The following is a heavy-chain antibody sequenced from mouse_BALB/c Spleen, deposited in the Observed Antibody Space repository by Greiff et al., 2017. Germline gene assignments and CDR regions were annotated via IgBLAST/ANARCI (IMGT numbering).Heavy chain of an antibody. CDR3: TRDGGDFDV. CDR1: GFTFSSYT. V-gene: IGHV5-6-4*01. Sequence: EVKLVESGGGLVKPGGSLKLSCAASGFTFSSYTMSWVRQTPEKRLEWVATISSGGSYTYYPDSVKGRFTISRDNAKNTLYLQISSLKSEDTAMYYCTRDGGDFDVWGAGTTVTVSS. CDR2: ISSGGSYT. J-gene: IGHJ1*01.